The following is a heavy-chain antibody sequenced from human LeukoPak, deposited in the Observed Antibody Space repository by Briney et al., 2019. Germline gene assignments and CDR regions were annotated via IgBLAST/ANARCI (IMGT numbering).Heavy chain of an antibody. CDR1: GYTFTGYY. CDR3: ARADYYYYDSSGSIDYFDY. Sequence: GASVKVSCKASGYTFTGYYMHWVRQAPGQGLEWMGWINPNSGGTNYAQKFQGRVTMTRDTSISTAYMELSRLRSDDTAVYYCARADYYYYDSSGSIDYFDYWGQGTLVTVSS. V-gene: IGHV1-2*02. D-gene: IGHD3-22*01. CDR2: INPNSGGT. J-gene: IGHJ4*02.